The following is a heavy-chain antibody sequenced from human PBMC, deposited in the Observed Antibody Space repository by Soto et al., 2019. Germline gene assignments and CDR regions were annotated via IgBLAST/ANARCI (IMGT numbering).Heavy chain of an antibody. Sequence: ASVKVSCKASGYTFTSYGISWVRQAPGQGLEWMGWISAYNGNKNYAQKLQGRVTMTTDTSTGTAYMELRSPRSDDTAVYYCARVTTIFGVVITIGDAFDIWGQGTMVTVSS. D-gene: IGHD3-3*01. CDR1: GYTFTSYG. J-gene: IGHJ3*02. CDR2: ISAYNGNK. V-gene: IGHV1-18*01. CDR3: ARVTTIFGVVITIGDAFDI.